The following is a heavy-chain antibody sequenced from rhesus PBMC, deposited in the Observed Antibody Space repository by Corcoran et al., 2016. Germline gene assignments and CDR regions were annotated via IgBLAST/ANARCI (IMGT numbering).Heavy chain of an antibody. Sequence: QVQLQESGPGLVKPSETLSLTCAVSGGSLRGSYCLIWLPPPPGKGLEWIGNIYGNSTSTYYNPTLKSRVTISKDTSKNQFFLKLSSVTAADTDGYYCASTVTTDRFDVWGPGVLVTVSS. CDR3: ASTVTTDRFDV. CDR1: GGSLRGSYC. CDR2: IYGNSTST. V-gene: IGHV4S9*01. J-gene: IGHJ5-1*01. D-gene: IGHD4-23*01.